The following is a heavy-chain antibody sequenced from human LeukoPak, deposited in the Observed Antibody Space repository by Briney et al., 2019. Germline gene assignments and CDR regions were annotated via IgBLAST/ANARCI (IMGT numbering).Heavy chain of an antibody. V-gene: IGHV1-69*05. Sequence: SVKVSCKASGGTFSSYAISWVRQAPGQGLEWMGGIIPIFGTANYAQKFQGRVTITTDESTSTAYMELSSLRSEDTAVYYCARDFGLLGNWFDPWGQGTLVTVPS. D-gene: IGHD3-10*01. CDR1: GGTFSSYA. J-gene: IGHJ5*02. CDR3: ARDFGLLGNWFDP. CDR2: IIPIFGTA.